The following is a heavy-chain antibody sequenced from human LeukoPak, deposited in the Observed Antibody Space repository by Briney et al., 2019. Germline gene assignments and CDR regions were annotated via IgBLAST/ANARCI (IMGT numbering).Heavy chain of an antibody. CDR2: IWYDGSNK. V-gene: IGHV3-33*01. CDR3: ARRPLNYYGMDV. J-gene: IGHJ6*02. CDR1: GFTFSSYG. Sequence: GGSLRLSCAASGFTFSSYGMHWVRQAPGKGLEWVAVIWYDGSNKYYADSVKGRFTISRDNSKNTLYLQMNSLRAEDTAVYYCARRPLNYYGMDVWGQGTTVTVFS.